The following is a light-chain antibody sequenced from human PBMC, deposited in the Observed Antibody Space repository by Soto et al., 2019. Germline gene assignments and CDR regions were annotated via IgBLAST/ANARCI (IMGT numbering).Light chain of an antibody. CDR1: SSNIGGNS. J-gene: IGLJ1*01. Sequence: QSVLTHPPSVSAAPGQKVTISCSGSSSNIGGNSVSWYQQHPGTAPKLLVYDDNKRPSGIPGRFSGSESGTSATLGITGFQTGGEADYYCVSWDSSLIAYVFGTGAKVTVL. CDR2: DDN. CDR3: VSWDSSLIAYV. V-gene: IGLV1-51*01.